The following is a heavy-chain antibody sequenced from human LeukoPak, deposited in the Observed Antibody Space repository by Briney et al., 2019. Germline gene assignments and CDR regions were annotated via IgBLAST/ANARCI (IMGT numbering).Heavy chain of an antibody. J-gene: IGHJ4*02. CDR3: ARGRGAQRQRARYGDYGGQRAYYFDY. Sequence: SGPTLVNPTQTLTLTCTFSGFSLSTSGVGVGWIRQPPGKGLEWIGEISHSGSTNYNPSLKSRVTISVDTSKNQFSLKLSSVTAADTAVYYCARGRGAQRQRARYGDYGGQRAYYFDYWGQGTLVTVSS. CDR1: GFSLSTSGVG. CDR2: ISHSGST. V-gene: IGHV4-39*07. D-gene: IGHD4-17*01.